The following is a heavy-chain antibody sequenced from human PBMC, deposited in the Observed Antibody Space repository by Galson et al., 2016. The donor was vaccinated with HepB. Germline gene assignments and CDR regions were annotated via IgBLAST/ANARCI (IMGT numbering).Heavy chain of an antibody. J-gene: IGHJ4*02. CDR2: IYWDDDK. D-gene: IGHD6-13*01. CDR3: AHWEGLQQVAAGFDH. V-gene: IGHV2-5*02. CDR1: GYSLSTSGVG. Sequence: PALVKPTQTLALTCTFSGYSLSTSGVGVGWIRQPPGKALEWLALIYWDDDKRYSPSLKSRLTITKDTSKNQVVLTMTNMDPVDTATYYCAHWEGLQQVAAGFDHWGQGNLVTVSS.